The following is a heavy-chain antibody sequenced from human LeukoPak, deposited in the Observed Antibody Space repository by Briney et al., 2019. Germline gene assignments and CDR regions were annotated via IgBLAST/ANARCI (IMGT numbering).Heavy chain of an antibody. D-gene: IGHD1-7*01. CDR1: GFTFSSYG. CDR2: ISYDGSNK. J-gene: IGHJ4*02. V-gene: IGHV3-30*03. CDR3: ARDHPLSWNLADY. Sequence: GRSLRLSCAASGFTFSSYGMHWVRQAPGKGLEWVAVISYDGSNKYYADSVKGRFTISRDNAKNSLYLQMNSLRAEDTALYYCARDHPLSWNLADYWGQGTLVTVSS.